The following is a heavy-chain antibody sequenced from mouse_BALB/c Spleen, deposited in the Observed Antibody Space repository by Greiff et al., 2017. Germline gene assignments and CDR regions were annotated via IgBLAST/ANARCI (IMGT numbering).Heavy chain of an antibody. J-gene: IGHJ3*01. V-gene: IGHV6-6*02. CDR2: IRLKSDNYAT. CDR1: GFTFSSYW. D-gene: IGHD1-1*02. Sequence: EVMLVESGGGLVQPGGSMKLSCVASGFTFSSYWMSWVRQSPEKGLEWVAEIRLKSDNYATHYAESVKGKFTISRDDSKSRLYLQMNSLRAEDTGIYCCTGGFAYWGQGTLVTVSA. CDR3: TGGFAY.